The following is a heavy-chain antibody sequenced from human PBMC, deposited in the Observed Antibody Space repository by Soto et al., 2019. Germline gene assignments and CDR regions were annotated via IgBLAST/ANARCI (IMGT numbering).Heavy chain of an antibody. V-gene: IGHV3-74*01. Sequence: PGGSLRLSCAASGFTFSSYGMHWVRQAPGKGPVWVSRINGDGSVTNYADSVKGRFTISRDNAKNTVYLQMNNLSADDTAVYYCAREANWLRDYWGQGTLVTVSS. CDR2: INGDGSVT. CDR1: GFTFSSYG. CDR3: AREANWLRDY. D-gene: IGHD1-1*01. J-gene: IGHJ4*02.